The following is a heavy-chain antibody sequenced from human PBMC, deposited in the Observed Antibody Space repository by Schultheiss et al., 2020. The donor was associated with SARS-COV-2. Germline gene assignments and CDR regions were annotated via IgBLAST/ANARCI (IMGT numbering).Heavy chain of an antibody. CDR2: ISYDGSNK. D-gene: IGHD4-17*01. Sequence: GGSLRLSCAASGFTFSSYGMHWVRQAPGKGLEWVAVISYDGSNKYYADSVKARFTISRDNSKNSLYLQMNSLRAEDTAVYYCARDSGYGDVGYYWGQGTLVTVSS. CDR3: ARDSGYGDVGYY. J-gene: IGHJ4*02. CDR1: GFTFSSYG. V-gene: IGHV3-30*03.